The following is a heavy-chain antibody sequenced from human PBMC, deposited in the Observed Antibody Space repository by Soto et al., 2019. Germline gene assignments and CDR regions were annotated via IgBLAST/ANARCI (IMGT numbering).Heavy chain of an antibody. Sequence: GGSLRLSCAASGFTCSRYGMNWVRQSPGKRLELVSTVHVVGGLLFSAVYVKGLFTISRDNSKNTLYLQMNSLRTEDTAVYYCAKGYLYCDTSPYPDAFDIWAQGTKVTVSS. D-gene: IGHD3-22*01. J-gene: IGHJ3*02. CDR1: GFTCSRYG. CDR3: AKGYLYCDTSPYPDAFDI. CDR2: VHVVGGLL. V-gene: IGHV3-23*01.